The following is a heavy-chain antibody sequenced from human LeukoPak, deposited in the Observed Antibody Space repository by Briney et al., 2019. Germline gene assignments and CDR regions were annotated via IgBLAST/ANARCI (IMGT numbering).Heavy chain of an antibody. Sequence: SESLSLTCAVYGGSFSGYYWSWIRQPPGKGLEWIGEINHSGSTNYNPSLKSRVTISVDTCKKQFSLKLSSVTAADTAVYYCARQTVYDYGDYVFDYWGQGTLVTVSS. J-gene: IGHJ4*02. CDR2: INHSGST. V-gene: IGHV4-34*01. CDR3: ARQTVYDYGDYVFDY. D-gene: IGHD4-17*01. CDR1: GGSFSGYY.